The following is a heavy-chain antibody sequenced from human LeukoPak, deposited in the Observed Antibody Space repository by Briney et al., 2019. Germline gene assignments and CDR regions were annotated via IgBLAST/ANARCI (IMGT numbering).Heavy chain of an antibody. Sequence: PSETLSLTCAVYGGSFSGYYWSWIRQPPGKGLEWIGEINHSGSTNYNPSLKSRVTISVDTSKNQFSLKLSSVTAADTAVCYCARGLANSGSSFDAFDIWGQGTMVTVSS. CDR2: INHSGST. CDR3: ARGLANSGSSFDAFDI. V-gene: IGHV4-34*01. CDR1: GGSFSGYY. J-gene: IGHJ3*02. D-gene: IGHD3-10*01.